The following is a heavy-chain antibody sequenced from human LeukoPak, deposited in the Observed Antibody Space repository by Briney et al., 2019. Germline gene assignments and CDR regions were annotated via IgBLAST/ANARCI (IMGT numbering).Heavy chain of an antibody. D-gene: IGHD3-22*01. CDR1: GVTVSSNY. J-gene: IGHJ4*02. CDR3: AKDYYDSSGIDY. V-gene: IGHV3-53*01. CDR2: IYSGGST. Sequence: PGGSLRLSCAASGVTVSSNYMSWVRQAPGKGLEWVSVIYSGGSTFYADSVKGRFTISRDNSKNTLYLQMNSLRAEDTAVYYCAKDYYDSSGIDYWGQGTLVTVSS.